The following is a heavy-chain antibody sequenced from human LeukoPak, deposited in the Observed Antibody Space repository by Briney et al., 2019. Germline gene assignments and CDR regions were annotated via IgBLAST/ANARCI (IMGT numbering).Heavy chain of an antibody. D-gene: IGHD4-17*01. CDR1: GLTFSNYA. Sequence: GGSLRLSCAGAGLTFSNYALTWVRQAPGRGLEWVSSIDGGSTFAKYADSVEGRFTISRDNSRNTLYLQMNSLRADDTAIYYCSKDPNGDYIGAFDDWGQGTLVTVSS. J-gene: IGHJ3*01. CDR2: IDGGSTFA. V-gene: IGHV3-23*01. CDR3: SKDPNGDYIGAFDD.